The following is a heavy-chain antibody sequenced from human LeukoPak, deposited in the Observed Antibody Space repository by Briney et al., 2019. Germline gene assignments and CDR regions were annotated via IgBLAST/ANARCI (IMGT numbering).Heavy chain of an antibody. D-gene: IGHD5-24*01. Sequence: SETLSLTCSVSGGSTNSYYWSWIRQSGGKGLEWIGRIYSSGSTVYNPSLNSRLTMSIDTSKNQFSLKLSSVTAADTAVYYRARHGRMGTINPSYWGQGTLVTVSS. J-gene: IGHJ4*02. CDR3: ARHGRMGTINPSY. CDR1: GGSTNSYY. V-gene: IGHV4-4*07. CDR2: IYSSGST.